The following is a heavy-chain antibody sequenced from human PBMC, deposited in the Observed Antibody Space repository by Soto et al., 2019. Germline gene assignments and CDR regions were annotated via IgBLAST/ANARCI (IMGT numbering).Heavy chain of an antibody. CDR1: GYTFSDFD. D-gene: IGHD3-16*01. J-gene: IGHJ6*02. Sequence: ASVKVSCKASGYTFSDFDINWLRQASGQGPEWMGWMNAKSGDTFFAQRFQGKFNMTWDTSLSTAYMEVDSLTSDHTAIYYCARGNTFNYAGFDVWGQGTRVTFSS. V-gene: IGHV1-8*01. CDR3: ARGNTFNYAGFDV. CDR2: MNAKSGDT.